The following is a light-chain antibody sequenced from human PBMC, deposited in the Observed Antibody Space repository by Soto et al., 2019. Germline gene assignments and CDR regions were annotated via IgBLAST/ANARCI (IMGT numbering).Light chain of an antibody. CDR3: QQYGSSPLT. CDR2: CAS. CDR1: QSVSSSY. Sequence: EIVLTQSPGTLSLSPGERATLSCRASQSVSSSYLAWYQQKPGQAPRLLIYCASSRATGIPDRFSGSGSGTDFTLTISRLEPEDFAVYYCQQYGSSPLTFGPGTKVYIK. V-gene: IGKV3-20*01. J-gene: IGKJ3*01.